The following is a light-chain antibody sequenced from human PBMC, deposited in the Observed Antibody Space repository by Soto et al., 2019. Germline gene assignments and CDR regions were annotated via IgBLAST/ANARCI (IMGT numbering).Light chain of an antibody. V-gene: IGKV1-39*01. Sequence: DIQMTQSPSSLSASVGDRVTITCRASQYISSYLNWYQQKPGKAPKLLIYGISKLQSGVPSRFSGSGSGTDFTLTISSLVPEDFATYYCQQGYTTPRTFGQGTKVEIK. CDR3: QQGYTTPRT. J-gene: IGKJ1*01. CDR2: GIS. CDR1: QYISSY.